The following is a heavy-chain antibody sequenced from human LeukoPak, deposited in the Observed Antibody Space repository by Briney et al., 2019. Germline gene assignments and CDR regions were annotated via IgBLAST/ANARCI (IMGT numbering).Heavy chain of an antibody. D-gene: IGHD3-10*01. Sequence: PSETLSLTCTVSGGSISSYYWSWIRQPPGKGLEWFGHIYYSGSTHYNPSLKSRVTISVDTSKNQFSLKLSSVTAADTAVYYCARHVGNSGSGSYLTYFDYWGQGTLVTVSS. J-gene: IGHJ4*02. CDR2: IYYSGST. CDR3: ARHVGNSGSGSYLTYFDY. CDR1: GGSISSYY. V-gene: IGHV4-59*08.